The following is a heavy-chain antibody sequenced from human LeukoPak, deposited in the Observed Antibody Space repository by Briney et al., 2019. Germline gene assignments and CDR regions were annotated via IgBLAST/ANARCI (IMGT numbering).Heavy chain of an antibody. V-gene: IGHV1-58*01. CDR1: GFTFTISA. Sequence: SVKVSCKASGFTFTISAVQWVRQARGQRLEWIGWIVVGSGNTNYAQKLQERVTITRDMSTNTAYLELSSLRSEDTAVYYCAADLPYSNYGPLDFWGQGTLVTVSS. CDR3: AADLPYSNYGPLDF. CDR2: IVVGSGNT. J-gene: IGHJ4*02. D-gene: IGHD4-11*01.